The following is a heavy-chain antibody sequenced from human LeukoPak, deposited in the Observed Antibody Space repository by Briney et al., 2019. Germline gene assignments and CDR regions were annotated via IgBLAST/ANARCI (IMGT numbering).Heavy chain of an antibody. CDR1: GYSISSGYY. CDR2: IYHSGST. V-gene: IGHV4-38-2*02. J-gene: IGHJ4*02. Sequence: SETLSLTCTVSGYSISSGYYWGWIRQPPGKGLEWIGSIYHSGSTYYNPSLKSRVTISVDTSKNQFSLKLSSVTAADTAVYYCARHVDLYEIDYWGQGTLVTVSS. D-gene: IGHD2-8*01. CDR3: ARHVDLYEIDY.